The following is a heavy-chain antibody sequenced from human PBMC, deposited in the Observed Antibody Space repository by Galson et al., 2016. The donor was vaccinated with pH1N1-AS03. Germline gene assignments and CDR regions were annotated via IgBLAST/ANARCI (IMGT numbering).Heavy chain of an antibody. J-gene: IGHJ3*02. D-gene: IGHD3-10*01. CDR3: ARAPTYYFGLRAALDI. V-gene: IGHV1-69*13. CDR1: GGPFRSYA. CDR2: IMPIFGTT. Sequence: SVKVSCKASGGPFRSYAISWVRQAPGQGLEWMGGIMPIFGTTNYAQKFQGRVTVTADESTTTAHMELSSLRSEDTAVYYCARAPTYYFGLRAALDIWGQGTMVTVSS.